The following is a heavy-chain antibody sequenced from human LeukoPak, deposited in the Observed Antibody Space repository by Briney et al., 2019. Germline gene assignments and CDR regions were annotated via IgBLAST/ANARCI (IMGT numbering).Heavy chain of an antibody. D-gene: IGHD4-23*01. V-gene: IGHV3-64D*06. CDR3: VKVSVTTVVTSSFDY. J-gene: IGHJ4*02. Sequence: GGSLRLSCVASGFPFSSYGMHWVRQAPGKGLEYVSAISSNGGSTYYADSVKGRFTISRDNSKNTLYLQMSSLRAEDTAVYYCVKVSVTTVVTSSFDYWGQGTLVTVSS. CDR2: ISSNGGST. CDR1: GFPFSSYG.